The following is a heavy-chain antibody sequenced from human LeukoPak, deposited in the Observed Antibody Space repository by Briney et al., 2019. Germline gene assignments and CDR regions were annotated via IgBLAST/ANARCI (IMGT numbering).Heavy chain of an antibody. Sequence: AGGSLRLSCTGSGFTFGIYAMNWVRQAPGKGREWVSVITGNSGLIDYADSVKGRFTISRDNDRNTLYLQMTTLRAEDTAIYFCAKDRTPDGFYSIDYWGQGVLVTVSS. CDR2: ITGNSGLI. D-gene: IGHD2-15*01. CDR3: AKDRTPDGFYSIDY. V-gene: IGHV3-23*01. CDR1: GFTFGIYA. J-gene: IGHJ4*02.